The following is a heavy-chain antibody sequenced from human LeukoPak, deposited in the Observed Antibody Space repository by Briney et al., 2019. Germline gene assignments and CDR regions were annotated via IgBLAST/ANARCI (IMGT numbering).Heavy chain of an antibody. V-gene: IGHV4-59*01. Sequence: SETLSLTCTASGGSISSYYWSWIRQPQGKGLEWIGYSYYSGSTNYNPSLKSRVTISVDTSKNQFSLKLSSVTAADTAVYYCARATVSGSYDYYYYYGMDVWGQGTTVTVSS. CDR3: ARATVSGSYDYYYYYGMDV. CDR2: SYYSGST. CDR1: GGSISSYY. D-gene: IGHD1-26*01. J-gene: IGHJ6*02.